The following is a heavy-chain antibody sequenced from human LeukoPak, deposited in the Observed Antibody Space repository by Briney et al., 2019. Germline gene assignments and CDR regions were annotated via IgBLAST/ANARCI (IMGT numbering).Heavy chain of an antibody. CDR3: AKIGGRGFDP. J-gene: IGHJ5*02. D-gene: IGHD1-14*01. V-gene: IGHV3-23*01. Sequence: GGSLRLSCAASRFTFSSYAMSWVRQAPEKGLEWVSAISGSGGSTYYADSVKGRFTISRDNSKNTPYLQMNSLRAEDTDVYYCAKIGGRGFDPWGQGTLVTVSS. CDR1: RFTFSSYA. CDR2: ISGSGGST.